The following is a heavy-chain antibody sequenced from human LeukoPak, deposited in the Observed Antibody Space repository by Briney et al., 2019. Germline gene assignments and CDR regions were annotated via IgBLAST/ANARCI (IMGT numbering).Heavy chain of an antibody. CDR1: GFTFSSYG. V-gene: IGHV3-30*18. J-gene: IGHJ6*02. D-gene: IGHD4-11*01. Sequence: GGSLRLSCVASGFTFSSYGMYWVRQAPGKGLEWVTVISHDGNDKYYADSVKGRITISRDNSKNTLYLQMNSLRAEDTAVYYCAKDQMLYSNYGLDQQYYGLDVWGQGTTVTVSS. CDR2: ISHDGNDK. CDR3: AKDQMLYSNYGLDQQYYGLDV.